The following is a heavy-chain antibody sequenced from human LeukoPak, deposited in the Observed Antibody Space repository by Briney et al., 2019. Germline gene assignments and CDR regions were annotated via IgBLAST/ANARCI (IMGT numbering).Heavy chain of an antibody. Sequence: SETLSLTCTVSGGSISSYYWSWIRQPPGKGLEWIGYIYYSGSTYYNPSLKSRVTISVDTSKNQFSLKLSSVTAADTAVYYCARRANSGFDAFDIWGQGTMVTVSS. CDR3: ARRANSGFDAFDI. D-gene: IGHD3-22*01. J-gene: IGHJ3*02. CDR2: IYYSGST. CDR1: GGSISSYY. V-gene: IGHV4-59*01.